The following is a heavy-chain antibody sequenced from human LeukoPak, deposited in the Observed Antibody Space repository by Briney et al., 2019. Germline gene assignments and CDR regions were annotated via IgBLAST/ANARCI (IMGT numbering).Heavy chain of an antibody. D-gene: IGHD3-22*01. CDR2: ISFDGSNK. CDR1: GFTFSSNG. J-gene: IGHJ6*02. V-gene: IGHV3-30*03. CDR3: ARDQNDSSGYYSLYYYYYGMDV. Sequence: PGGPLRLSCSASGFTFSSNGMHWVRQAPGKGLEWVAVISFDGSNKYYADSVKGRFTISRDNSKNTLYLQMNSLRAEDTAVYYCARDQNDSSGYYSLYYYYYGMDVWGQGTTVTVSS.